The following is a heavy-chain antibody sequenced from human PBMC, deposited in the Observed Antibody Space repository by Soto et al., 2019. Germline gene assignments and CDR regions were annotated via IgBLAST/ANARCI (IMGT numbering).Heavy chain of an antibody. Sequence: QVQLVESGGGVVQPGRSLRLSCAASGFTFSSYAMHWVRQAPGKGLEWVAVISYDGSNKYYADSVKGRFTISRDNSKNTLYLQMNSLRAEDTAVYYCARPPVRCSSTSCQGYYYYYGMDVW. CDR1: GFTFSSYA. V-gene: IGHV3-30-3*01. J-gene: IGHJ6*01. CDR2: ISYDGSNK. D-gene: IGHD2-2*01. CDR3: ARPPVRCSSTSCQGYYYYYGMDV.